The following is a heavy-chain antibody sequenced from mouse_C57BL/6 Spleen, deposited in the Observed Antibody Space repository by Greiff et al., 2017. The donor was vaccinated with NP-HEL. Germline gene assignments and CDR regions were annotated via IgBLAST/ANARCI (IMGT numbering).Heavy chain of an antibody. V-gene: IGHV1-54*01. CDR2: INPGSGGT. CDR1: GYAFTNYL. J-gene: IGHJ2*01. CDR3: ARKHYYGSSYIDY. Sequence: QVQLKQSGAELVRPGTSVKVSCKASGYAFTNYLIEWVKQRPGQGLEWIGVINPGSGGTNYNEKFKGKATLTADKSSSTAYMQLSSLTSEDSAVYFCARKHYYGSSYIDYWGQGTTLTVSS. D-gene: IGHD1-1*01.